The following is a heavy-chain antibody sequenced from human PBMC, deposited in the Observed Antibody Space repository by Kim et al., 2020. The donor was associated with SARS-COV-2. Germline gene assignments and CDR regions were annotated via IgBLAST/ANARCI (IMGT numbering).Heavy chain of an antibody. Sequence: DYVKGRFAISRDNTNNVMFLQLDKLKTEDTAVYYCAREGQSSGRAGTFDVWGQGTLVTVSS. J-gene: IGHJ3*01. CDR3: AREGQSSGRAGTFDV. D-gene: IGHD6-19*01. V-gene: IGHV3-21*06.